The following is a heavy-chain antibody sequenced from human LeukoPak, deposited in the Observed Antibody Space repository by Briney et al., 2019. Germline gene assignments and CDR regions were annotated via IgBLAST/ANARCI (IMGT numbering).Heavy chain of an antibody. Sequence: SETLSLTCTVSGGSILGSTYYWAWIRQPPGKGLEWIGSIYYSGSTYYNPSLKSRVTISLDTSKNQFSLNLRSVTAADTAVYYCARDRVLDATFYKYDAMDVWGQGTTVTVSS. V-gene: IGHV4-39*07. J-gene: IGHJ6*02. CDR3: ARDRVLDATFYKYDAMDV. CDR2: IYYSGST. D-gene: IGHD2-15*01. CDR1: GGSILGSTYY.